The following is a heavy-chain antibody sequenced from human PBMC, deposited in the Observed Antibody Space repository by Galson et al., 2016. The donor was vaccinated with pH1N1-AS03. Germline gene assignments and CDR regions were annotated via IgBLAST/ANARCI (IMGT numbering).Heavy chain of an antibody. V-gene: IGHV3-23*01. CDR2: IGGNGVNT. CDR3: PKDEDRNIALRYDGMDL. CDR1: GFTFSSYA. J-gene: IGHJ6*02. Sequence: SLRLSCAASGFTFSSYAMSWARQAPGKGLEWVSGIGGNGVNTYYADSVKGRFTISRDNSKDTVYLQMNRLRAEDTAVYYCPKDEDRNIALRYDGMDLWGQGTTVIVSS. D-gene: IGHD1-14*01.